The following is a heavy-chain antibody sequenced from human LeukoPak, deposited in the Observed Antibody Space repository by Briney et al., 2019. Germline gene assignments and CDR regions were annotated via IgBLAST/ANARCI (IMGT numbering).Heavy chain of an antibody. J-gene: IGHJ4*02. D-gene: IGHD3-10*01. CDR3: AREKILWFGEPRPRPNDY. CDR2: ISSSGDYI. CDR1: GFTFSSYS. V-gene: IGHV3-21*01. Sequence: GGSLRLSCAASGFTFSSYSMNWVSQAPGKGLEWVSSISSSGDYIYYADSVKGRFTISRDNAKNSLYLQMNSLRDEDTAVYYCAREKILWFGEPRPRPNDYWGQGTLVTVSS.